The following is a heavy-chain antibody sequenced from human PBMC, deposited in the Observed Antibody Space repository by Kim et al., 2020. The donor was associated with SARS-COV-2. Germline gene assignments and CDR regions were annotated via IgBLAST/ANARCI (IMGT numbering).Heavy chain of an antibody. V-gene: IGHV1-3*01. Sequence: ASVKVSCKASGYTFTSYAMHWVRQAPGQRLEWMGWINAGNGNTKYSQKFQGRVTITRDTSASTAYMELSSLRSEDTAVYYCARAVGGKQWLVLGWFDPWGQGTLVTVSS. J-gene: IGHJ5*02. CDR1: GYTFTSYA. D-gene: IGHD6-19*01. CDR3: ARAVGGKQWLVLGWFDP. CDR2: INAGNGNT.